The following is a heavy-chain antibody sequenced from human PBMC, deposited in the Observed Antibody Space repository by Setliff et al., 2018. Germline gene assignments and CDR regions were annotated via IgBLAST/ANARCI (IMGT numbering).Heavy chain of an antibody. J-gene: IGHJ6*02. V-gene: IGHV4-61*02. Sequence: PSETLSLTCTVSGASLRSGSAYWGWLRQSAGKGLEWIGRVYTDGTTNYSPSLKSRVTISADTSKNHFSLRMTSVTAADTAVYFCAKEHVVISFVNNVHHHYGMDVWGQGTTVT. CDR2: VYTDGTT. D-gene: IGHD2-21*01. CDR1: GASLRSGSAY. CDR3: AKEHVVISFVNNVHHHYGMDV.